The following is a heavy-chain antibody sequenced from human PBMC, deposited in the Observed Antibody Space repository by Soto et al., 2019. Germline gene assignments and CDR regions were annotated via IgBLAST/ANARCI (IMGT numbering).Heavy chain of an antibody. D-gene: IGHD3-22*01. J-gene: IGHJ4*02. V-gene: IGHV5-51*01. CDR1: GYSFTSYW. CDR3: ARGTWLLLQDPTVFDY. CDR2: IYPGDSDT. Sequence: GESLKISCKGSGYSFTSYWIGWVRQMPGKGLEWMGIIYPGDSDTRYSPSFQGQVTISADKSISTAYLQWSSLKASDTAMYYCARGTWLLLQDPTVFDYWGQGTLVTVSS.